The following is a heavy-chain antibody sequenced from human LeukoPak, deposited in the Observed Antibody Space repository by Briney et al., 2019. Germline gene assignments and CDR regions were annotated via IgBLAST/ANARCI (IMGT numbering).Heavy chain of an antibody. D-gene: IGHD5-18*01. CDR2: IYYSGST. Sequence: PSETLSLTCTVFGGSISSYYWSWIRQPPGKGLEWIGYIYYSGSTNYNPSLKSRVTISVDTSKNQFSLKLSSVTAADTAVYYCATHMGLEYSYGYPYFDYWGQGTLVTVSS. V-gene: IGHV4-59*08. CDR1: GGSISSYY. J-gene: IGHJ4*02. CDR3: ATHMGLEYSYGYPYFDY.